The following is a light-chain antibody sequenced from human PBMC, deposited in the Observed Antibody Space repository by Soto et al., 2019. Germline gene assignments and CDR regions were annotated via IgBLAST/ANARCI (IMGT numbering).Light chain of an antibody. V-gene: IGKV3-20*01. CDR3: QQYGDLPWT. CDR1: QSVSSNY. Sequence: ALTQSPGTLSSSPGERATLSCRASQSVSSNYLAWYQQKPGQAPRLLIYGASSRATGIPDRFSGSGSGTDFTLTINRLEPEDFAVYYCQQYGDLPWTFGQGTKVDIK. J-gene: IGKJ1*01. CDR2: GAS.